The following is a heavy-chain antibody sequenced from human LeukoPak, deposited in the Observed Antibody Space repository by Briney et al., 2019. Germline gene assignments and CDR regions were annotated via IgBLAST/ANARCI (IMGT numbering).Heavy chain of an antibody. Sequence: PGGSLRLSCAASGFTFSSYAMSWVRQAPGKGLEWASAISGSGGSTYYADSVKGRFTISRDNSKNTLYLQMNSLRAEDTAVYYCAKHPILRPAYYFDYWGQGTLVTVSS. CDR1: GFTFSSYA. CDR3: AKHPILRPAYYFDY. J-gene: IGHJ4*02. CDR2: ISGSGGST. V-gene: IGHV3-23*01. D-gene: IGHD2-21*01.